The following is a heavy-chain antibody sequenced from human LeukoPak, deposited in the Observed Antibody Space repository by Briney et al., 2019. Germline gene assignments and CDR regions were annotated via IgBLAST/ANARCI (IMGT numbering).Heavy chain of an antibody. D-gene: IGHD6-19*01. Sequence: GESLKISCKGSGYSFTSYWIGWVRRMPGKGLEWMGTIYPGDSDTRYSPPFQGQVTISADKSISTAYLQWSSLKASDTAMYYCASGGYSSGHTFDYWGQGTLVTVSS. CDR1: GYSFTSYW. J-gene: IGHJ4*02. V-gene: IGHV5-51*01. CDR2: IYPGDSDT. CDR3: ASGGYSSGHTFDY.